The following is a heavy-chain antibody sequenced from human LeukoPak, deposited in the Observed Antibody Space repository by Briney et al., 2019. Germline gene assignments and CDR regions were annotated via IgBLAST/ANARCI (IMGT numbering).Heavy chain of an antibody. CDR2: ISWNSGSI. D-gene: IGHD2-15*01. CDR3: AKDGYDY. Sequence: PGGSLRLSCAASGFTFSSYATHWVRQAPGKGLEWVSGISWNSGSIGYADSVKGRFTISRDNAKNSLYLQMNSLRAEDTALYYCAKDGYDYWGQGTLVTVSS. V-gene: IGHV3-9*01. CDR1: GFTFSSYA. J-gene: IGHJ4*02.